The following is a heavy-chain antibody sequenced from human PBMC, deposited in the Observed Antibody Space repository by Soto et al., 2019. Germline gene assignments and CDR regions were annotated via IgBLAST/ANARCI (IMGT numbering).Heavy chain of an antibody. CDR3: ARDPGEQLGRRGFYYYYMDV. CDR1: GVTFSSFS. V-gene: IGHV3-21*01. Sequence: EVQLVESGGGLVKPGGSLRLSCAASGVTFSSFSFNWVRQAPGKGLEWVSFILSSSGSIYYADSVKGRFTISRDNAKNSLYLQTNSLKDEDTAVYYCARDPGEQLGRRGFYYYYMDVWGKGTTVTVSS. J-gene: IGHJ6*03. CDR2: ILSSSGSI. D-gene: IGHD6-6*01.